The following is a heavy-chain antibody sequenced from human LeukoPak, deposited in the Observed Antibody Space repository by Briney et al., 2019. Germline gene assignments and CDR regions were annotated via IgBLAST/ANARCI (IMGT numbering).Heavy chain of an antibody. CDR1: GGTFSSYA. CDR3: ARGAGNWNYHTLGY. CDR2: IIPIFGTA. J-gene: IGHJ4*02. Sequence: GASVRVSCKASGGTFSSYAISWVRQAPGQGLEWMGGIIPIFGTANYAQKFQGRATITADESTSTAYMELSSLRSEDTAVYYCARGAGNWNYHTLGYWGQGTLVTVSS. D-gene: IGHD1-7*01. V-gene: IGHV1-69*13.